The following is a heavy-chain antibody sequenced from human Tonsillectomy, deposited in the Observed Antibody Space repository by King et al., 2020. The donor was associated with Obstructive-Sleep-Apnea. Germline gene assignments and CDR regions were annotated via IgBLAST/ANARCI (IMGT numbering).Heavy chain of an antibody. D-gene: IGHD3-3*02. V-gene: IGHV4-34*01. CDR1: GGSLSGYF. J-gene: IGHJ4*02. CDR3: ARGPGFSISSSFDY. Sequence: VQLQQWGAGLLKPSETLSLPCAVSGGSLSGYFWSWIRHLPGKGLEWLGEITFSGTTNDNPSLKSRVTISIDTSKNQFSLRLNSMTVADTAVYFCARGPGFSISSSFDYGGQGTLVTVSS. CDR2: ITFSGTT.